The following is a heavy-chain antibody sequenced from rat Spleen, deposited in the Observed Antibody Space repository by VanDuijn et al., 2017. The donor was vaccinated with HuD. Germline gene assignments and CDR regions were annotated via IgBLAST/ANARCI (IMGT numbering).Heavy chain of an antibody. CDR3: ARSLYSSYPYSYWFAY. J-gene: IGHJ3*01. CDR2: ISYEGSST. Sequence: EVQLVESGGGLVQPGRSLKLSCAASGFTFSDYYMAWVRQAPKKGLEWVASISYEGSSTHYGDSVKGRFTISRDDAKSTLYLQMNSLRSEDTATYYCARSLYSSYPYSYWFAYWGQGTLVTVSS. V-gene: IGHV5-22*01. CDR1: GFTFSDYY. D-gene: IGHD1-2*01.